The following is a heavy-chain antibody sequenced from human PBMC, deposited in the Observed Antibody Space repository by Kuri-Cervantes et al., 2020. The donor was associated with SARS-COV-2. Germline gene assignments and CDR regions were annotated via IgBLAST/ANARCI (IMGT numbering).Heavy chain of an antibody. CDR2: IKSKTDGGTT. V-gene: IGHV3-15*01. J-gene: IGHJ4*02. CDR3: TTHDFWSGYAGY. Sequence: GGSLRLSCAASGFTFSSYAMSWVRQAPGKGLEWVGRIKSKTDGGTTDYAAPVKGRFTISRDDSKNTLYLQMNSLKTEDTAVYYCTTHDFWSGYAGYWGQGTLVTVSS. D-gene: IGHD3-3*01. CDR1: GFTFSSYA.